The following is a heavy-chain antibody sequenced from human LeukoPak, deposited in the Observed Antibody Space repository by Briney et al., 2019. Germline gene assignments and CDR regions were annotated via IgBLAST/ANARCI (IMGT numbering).Heavy chain of an antibody. J-gene: IGHJ4*02. D-gene: IGHD3-10*01. CDR1: GFTFSSYA. CDR2: ISGSGGST. CDR3: AKDDGSGSYDY. V-gene: IGHV3-23*01. Sequence: GGSLGLSCAASGFTFSSYAMSWVRQAPGKGLEWVSAISGSGGSTYYAGSVKGRFTISRDNSKNTLYLQMNSLRAEDTAVYYCAKDDGSGSYDYWGQGTLVTVSS.